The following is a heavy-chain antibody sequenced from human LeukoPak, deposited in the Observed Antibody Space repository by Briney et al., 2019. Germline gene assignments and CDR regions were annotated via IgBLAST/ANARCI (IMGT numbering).Heavy chain of an antibody. Sequence: GGSLRLSCAASGFTFSSYWMHWVRQAPGKGLVWVSRINSDGSSTSYADSVKGRFTISRDNAKNTLYLQMNSLRAEDTAVYYCARSSTSWSHDYWGQGTLVSVSS. CDR3: ARSSTSWSHDY. CDR1: GFTFSSYW. J-gene: IGHJ4*02. CDR2: INSDGSST. D-gene: IGHD2-2*01. V-gene: IGHV3-74*01.